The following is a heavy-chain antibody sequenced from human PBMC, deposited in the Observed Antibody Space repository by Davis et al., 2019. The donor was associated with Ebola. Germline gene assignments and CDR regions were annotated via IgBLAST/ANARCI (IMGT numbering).Heavy chain of an antibody. CDR3: ARVMTTVTTGWFDP. V-gene: IGHV4-39*07. D-gene: IGHD4-17*01. Sequence: MPSETLSLTCTVSGGSISSSSYYWGWTRQPPGKGLEWIGSIYYSGSTYYNPSLKSRVTISVDTSKNQFSLKLSSVTAADTAVYYCARVMTTVTTGWFDPWGQGTLVTVSS. J-gene: IGHJ5*02. CDR2: IYYSGST. CDR1: GGSISSSSYY.